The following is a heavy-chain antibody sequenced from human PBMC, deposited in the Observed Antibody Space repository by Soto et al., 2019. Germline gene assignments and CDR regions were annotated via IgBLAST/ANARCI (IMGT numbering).Heavy chain of an antibody. CDR1: GGSISSGDYY. CDR2: IYHSGNT. J-gene: IGHJ5*02. V-gene: IGHV4-30-4*01. Sequence: SETLSLTCTFSGGSISSGDYYWSWIRQPPGKGLEWIGYIYHSGNTYYNPSLKSRVTISVDTSKNQFSLKLSSVTAADTAVYYCARERPDGARLDPWGQGTLVTVSS. CDR3: ARERPDGARLDP. D-gene: IGHD6-6*01.